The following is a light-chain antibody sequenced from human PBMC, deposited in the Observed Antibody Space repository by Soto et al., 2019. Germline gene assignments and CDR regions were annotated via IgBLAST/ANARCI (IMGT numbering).Light chain of an antibody. J-gene: IGKJ2*01. CDR2: KAS. CDR1: QTISSW. V-gene: IGKV1-5*03. CDR3: QQYKQYPYT. Sequence: DIQMTQSPSTLSASVGESVTFTCRASQTISSWLAWYQQKPGKAPKLLIYKASTLQSGVPSRFSGSGSGTEFTLTITSLQPDDFATYYCQQYKQYPYTFGQGTKLEIK.